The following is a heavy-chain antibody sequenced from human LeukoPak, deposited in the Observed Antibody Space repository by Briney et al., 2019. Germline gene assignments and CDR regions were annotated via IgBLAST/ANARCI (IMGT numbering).Heavy chain of an antibody. CDR2: INPSSGST. D-gene: IGHD3-10*01. V-gene: IGHV1-46*01. CDR1: GFTFSDYG. Sequence: PGRSLRLSCAASGFTFSDYGMHWVRQAPGQGLEWMGIINPSSGSTNYAQKFQGRVTMTRDTSTSTVYMELSSLRSEDTAVYYCASSTMVRGVRYFDYWGQGTLVTVSS. J-gene: IGHJ4*02. CDR3: ASSTMVRGVRYFDY.